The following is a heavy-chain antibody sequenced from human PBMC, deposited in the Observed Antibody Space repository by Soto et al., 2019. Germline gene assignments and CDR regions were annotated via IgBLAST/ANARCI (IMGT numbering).Heavy chain of an antibody. Sequence: SETLSLTCTVSGGSISSYYWSWIRQPPGKGLEWIGYIYYSGSTNYNPSLKSRVTISVDTSKNQFSLKLSSVTAADTAVYYCANYNDVDRLDHWGQGTQVTVSS. D-gene: IGHD1-20*01. CDR2: IYYSGST. CDR3: ANYNDVDRLDH. J-gene: IGHJ5*02. CDR1: GGSISSYY. V-gene: IGHV4-59*08.